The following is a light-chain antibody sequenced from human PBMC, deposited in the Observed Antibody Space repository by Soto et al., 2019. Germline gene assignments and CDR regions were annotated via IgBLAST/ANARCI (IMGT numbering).Light chain of an antibody. CDR2: DVS. Sequence: QSALTQPASVSGSPGQSITISCTGTSSDVGGYNYVSWSQQHPGKAPKLMIYDVSNRPSGVSNRFSGSKSGNTASRTISGLQAEDEADYYCSSYTSSSTLVVFGGGTKLTVL. V-gene: IGLV2-14*01. CDR3: SSYTSSSTLVV. CDR1: SSDVGGYNY. J-gene: IGLJ2*01.